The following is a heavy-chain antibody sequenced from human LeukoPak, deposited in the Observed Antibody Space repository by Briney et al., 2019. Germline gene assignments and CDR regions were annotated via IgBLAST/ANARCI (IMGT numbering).Heavy chain of an antibody. CDR3: ARIAAAGRSPDY. V-gene: IGHV3-48*01. J-gene: IGHJ4*02. CDR2: ISSSSSTI. CDR1: GFTFSSYS. Sequence: TGGSLRLSCAASGFTFSSYSMNWVRQAPGKGLEWVSYISSSSSTIYYADSVKGRFTISRDNSKNTLYLQMGSLRAEDMAVYYCARIAAAGRSPDYWGQGTLVTVSS. D-gene: IGHD6-13*01.